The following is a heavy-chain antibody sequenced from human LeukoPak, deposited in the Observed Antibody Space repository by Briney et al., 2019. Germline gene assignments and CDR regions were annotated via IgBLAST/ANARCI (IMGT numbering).Heavy chain of an antibody. D-gene: IGHD6-25*01. V-gene: IGHV3-33*01. CDR1: GFTFSSYG. Sequence: PGGSLRLSCAASGFTFSSYGMHWVRQAPGKGLEWVAVIWYDGSNKYYADSVKGRFTIPRDNSKNTPYLQMNSLRAEDTAVYYCARGRGYGDAFDIWRQGTMVTVSP. CDR3: ARGRGYGDAFDI. CDR2: IWYDGSNK. J-gene: IGHJ3*02.